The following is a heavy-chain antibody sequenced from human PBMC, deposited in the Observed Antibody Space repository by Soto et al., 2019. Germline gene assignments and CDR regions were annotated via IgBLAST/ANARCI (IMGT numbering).Heavy chain of an antibody. Sequence: QGQLVQSEAEVKKPGASVRVSCKASGYIFTNYDISWVRQAPGQGLEWMGWISPYNGNTNYARGLQGRITMTTDTSTNSAYMEVRSLRSDDTSVYYCAREGTSHSQTSYDYSGMDVW. D-gene: IGHD3-10*01. CDR3: AREGTSHSQTSYDYSGMDV. CDR2: ISPYNGNT. CDR1: GYIFTNYD. V-gene: IGHV1-18*01. J-gene: IGHJ6*01.